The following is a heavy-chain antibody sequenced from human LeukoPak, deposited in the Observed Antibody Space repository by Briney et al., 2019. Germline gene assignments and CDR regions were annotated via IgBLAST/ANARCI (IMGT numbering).Heavy chain of an antibody. D-gene: IGHD5-18*01. CDR2: INPNSGGT. Sequence: ASVNVSCKASGYTFTDYYMHWVRQAPGQGLEWMGWINPNSGGTNYAQKFQGRVTMTRDTSISTAYMELSRLRSDDTAVYYCARDESSVVDTATGIDYWGQGTLVTVSS. V-gene: IGHV1-2*02. CDR1: GYTFTDYY. CDR3: ARDESSVVDTATGIDY. J-gene: IGHJ4*02.